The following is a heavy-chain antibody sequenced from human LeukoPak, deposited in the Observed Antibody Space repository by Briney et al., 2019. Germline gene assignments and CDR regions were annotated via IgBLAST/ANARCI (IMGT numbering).Heavy chain of an antibody. J-gene: IGHJ4*02. CDR1: GFTFSSYN. D-gene: IGHD5-12*01. CDR2: ISSSSSTI. V-gene: IGHV3-48*01. CDR3: ARDKPVATLGNYFDY. Sequence: GGSLRLSCAASGFTFSSYNMNWVRQAPGKGLEWVSHISSSSSTIYYADSVKGRFTISRDNAKNPLYLQMNSLRAEDTAVYYCARDKPVATLGNYFDYWGQGTLVTVSS.